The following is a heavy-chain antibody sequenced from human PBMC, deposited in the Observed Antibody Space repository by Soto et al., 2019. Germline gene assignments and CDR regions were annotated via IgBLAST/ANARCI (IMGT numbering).Heavy chain of an antibody. Sequence: GSLRLSCAASGFTFGSYSMNWVRQAPGKGLEWVSSISSSSSYIYYADSVKGRFTISRDNAKNSLYLQMNSLRAEDTAVYYCARDPYSGYDYWFDPWGQGTLVTVSS. D-gene: IGHD5-12*01. CDR1: GFTFGSYS. J-gene: IGHJ5*02. CDR3: ARDPYSGYDYWFDP. CDR2: ISSSSSYI. V-gene: IGHV3-21*01.